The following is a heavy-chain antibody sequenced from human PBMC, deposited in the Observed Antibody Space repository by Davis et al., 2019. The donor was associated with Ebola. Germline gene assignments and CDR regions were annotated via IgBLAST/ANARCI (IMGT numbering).Heavy chain of an antibody. CDR1: GFTFSSYA. CDR3: ARDGGEMATEYYFDY. D-gene: IGHD5-24*01. CDR2: ISYDGSNK. V-gene: IGHV3-30-3*01. Sequence: GESLKISCAASGFTFSSYAMHWVRQAPGKGLEWVAVISYDGSNKYYADSVKGRFTISRDNSKNTLYLQMNSLRAEDTAVYYCARDGGEMATEYYFDYWGQGTLVTVSS. J-gene: IGHJ4*02.